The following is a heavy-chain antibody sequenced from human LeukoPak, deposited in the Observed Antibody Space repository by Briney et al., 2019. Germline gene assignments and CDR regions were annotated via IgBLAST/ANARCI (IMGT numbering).Heavy chain of an antibody. J-gene: IGHJ5*02. V-gene: IGHV1-2*02. CDR3: ARPAAYCSSTSCYFDP. CDR2: INPNSGGT. Sequence: ASVKVSCKASGYTFTGYYMHWVRQAPGQGLEWMGWINPNSGGTNYAQKFQGRVTMTRDTSISTAYMELSRLRSDDTAVYYCARPAAYCSSTSCYFDPWGQGTLATVSS. CDR1: GYTFTGYY. D-gene: IGHD2-2*01.